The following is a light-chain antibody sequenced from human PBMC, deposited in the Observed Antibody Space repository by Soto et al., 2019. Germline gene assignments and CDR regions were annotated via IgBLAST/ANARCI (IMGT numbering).Light chain of an antibody. CDR1: QSVSSSS. CDR2: GAS. CDR3: QQYGSSPRT. Sequence: VLTQFPDTLSLSPGERATLSCRASQSVSSSSLARYQQKRGQAPGRLIHGASSRATGIPDRFSGSGSGTDFTLTISRLEPEDFAVYYCQQYGSSPRTFGQGTKVDIK. J-gene: IGKJ1*01. V-gene: IGKV3-20*01.